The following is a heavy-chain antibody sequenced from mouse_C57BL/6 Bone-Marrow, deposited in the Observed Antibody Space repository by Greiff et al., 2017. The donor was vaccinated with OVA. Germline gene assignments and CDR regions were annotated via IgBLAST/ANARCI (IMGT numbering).Heavy chain of an antibody. D-gene: IGHD4-1*01. V-gene: IGHV1-55*01. CDR2: IYPGSGST. CDR3: ARKVRNWPWFAY. CDR1: GYTFTSYW. J-gene: IGHJ3*01. Sequence: QVQLQQPGAELVKPGASVKMSCKASGYTFTSYWVTWVKQRPGQGLEWIGDIYPGSGSTNYNEKFKSKATLTVDTSSSTAYMQLSSLTSEDSAVYYCARKVRNWPWFAYWGQGTLVTVSA.